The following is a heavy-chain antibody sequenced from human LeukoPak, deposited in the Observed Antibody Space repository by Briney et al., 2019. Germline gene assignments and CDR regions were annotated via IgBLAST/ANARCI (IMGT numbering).Heavy chain of an antibody. J-gene: IGHJ4*02. Sequence: SETLSLTCTVSGGSISSSSYYWGWIRQPPGKGLEWIGSIYYSGSTYYSPSLKSRVTISVDTSRNQFSLKLTSVTAADTAVYYCAKVSDRDSSGYYWGFEYWGQGTLVTVSS. V-gene: IGHV4-39*07. CDR2: IYYSGST. CDR1: GGSISSSSYY. D-gene: IGHD3-22*01. CDR3: AKVSDRDSSGYYWGFEY.